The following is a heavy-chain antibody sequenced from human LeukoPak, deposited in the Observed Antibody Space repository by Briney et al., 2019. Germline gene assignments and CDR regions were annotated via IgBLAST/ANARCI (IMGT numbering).Heavy chain of an antibody. V-gene: IGHV4-4*02. CDR2: IYHSGST. CDR3: ARVSSPIRAGPHYFDY. CDR1: GGSISSSNW. D-gene: IGHD2-21*01. J-gene: IGHJ4*02. Sequence: SGTLSLTCAVSGGSISSSNWWSWGRQPPGKGLGWIGEIYHSGSTNYNPSLKSRVTISVDKSKNQFSLKLSSVTAADTAVYYCARVSSPIRAGPHYFDYWGQGTLVTVSS.